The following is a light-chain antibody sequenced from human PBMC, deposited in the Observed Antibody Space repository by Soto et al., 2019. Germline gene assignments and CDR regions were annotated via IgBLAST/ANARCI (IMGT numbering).Light chain of an antibody. V-gene: IGKV3-15*01. Sequence: EIVMTQSPVTLSVSPGERATLSCRASQSVRSNLAWYQQKPGQAPNLLIYGAFTRATGIPARFSGSGSGTEFTLTISSLQSEDFAVYYCQQYIRWPLTFGGGTKVEIK. CDR3: QQYIRWPLT. CDR2: GAF. CDR1: QSVRSN. J-gene: IGKJ4*01.